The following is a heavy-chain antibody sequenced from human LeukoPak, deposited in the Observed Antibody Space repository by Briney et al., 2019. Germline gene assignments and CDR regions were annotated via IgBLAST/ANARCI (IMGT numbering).Heavy chain of an antibody. Sequence: PSETLSLTCAVSGFSINTAHYWGWVRQPPGEGLEWIGSISHSGNAYYNPSLKSRVTISLDASKNQFSLKVTSLTAADMAVYYCARGMSSVAAVGLWGRGTLVTVSS. CDR3: ARGMSSVAAVGL. J-gene: IGHJ1*01. CDR1: GFSINTAHY. D-gene: IGHD6-13*01. V-gene: IGHV4-38-2*01. CDR2: ISHSGNA.